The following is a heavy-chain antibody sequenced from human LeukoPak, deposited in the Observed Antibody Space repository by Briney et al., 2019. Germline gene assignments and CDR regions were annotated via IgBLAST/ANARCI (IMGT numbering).Heavy chain of an antibody. CDR1: GFTFSTYA. V-gene: IGHV3-23*01. CDR3: AKDSAEVAAKGYFDY. Sequence: GGSLRLSCAASGFTFSTYAMSWVRRAPGKGLEWVSAISGSAGSTYYADSVKGRFTVSRDDSKNTLYLQMNSLRAEDTALYYCAKDSAEVAAKGYFDYWGQGTLVTVSS. J-gene: IGHJ4*02. CDR2: ISGSAGST. D-gene: IGHD6-19*01.